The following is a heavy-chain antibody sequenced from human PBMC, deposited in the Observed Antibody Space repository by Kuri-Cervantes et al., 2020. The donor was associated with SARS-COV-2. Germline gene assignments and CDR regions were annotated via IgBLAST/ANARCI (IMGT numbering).Heavy chain of an antibody. CDR2: ISSSGSTI. CDR3: ARDLFTMVRGVNYYYGMDV. CDR1: GFTFSSYE. D-gene: IGHD3-10*01. Sequence: GESLKISCAASGFTFSSYEMNWVRQAPGKGLEWVSYISSSGSTIYYADSVKGRFTISRDNAKNSLYLQMNSLRAEDTAVYYCARDLFTMVRGVNYYYGMDVWGQGTTVTVSS. J-gene: IGHJ6*02. V-gene: IGHV3-48*03.